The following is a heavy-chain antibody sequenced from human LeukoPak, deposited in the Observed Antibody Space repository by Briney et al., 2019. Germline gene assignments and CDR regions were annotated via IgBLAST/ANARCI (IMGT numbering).Heavy chain of an antibody. CDR2: IKQDGSEK. V-gene: IGHV3-7*05. D-gene: IGHD2-15*01. Sequence: GGSLRLSCAASGFTFSSYWMSWVRQAPGKGLEWVANIKQDGSEKYYVDSVKGRFTISRDNAKNSLYLQMNSLRAEDTAVYYCAKGAGVVVVAAKYGMDVWGQGTTVTVSS. J-gene: IGHJ6*02. CDR3: AKGAGVVVVAAKYGMDV. CDR1: GFTFSSYW.